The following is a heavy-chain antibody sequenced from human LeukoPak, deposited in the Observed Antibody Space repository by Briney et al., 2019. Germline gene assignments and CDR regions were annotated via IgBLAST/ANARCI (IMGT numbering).Heavy chain of an antibody. Sequence: SQTLSLTCAVYGGSFSGYYWSWIRQPPGEGLEWIGEINHSGSNNYNPSLKRRVTISVDTSKNQFSLKLSSVTAADTAVYYCALLLDYGASKDYWGQGTLVTVSS. CDR2: INHSGSN. D-gene: IGHD4-17*01. CDR1: GGSFSGYY. V-gene: IGHV4-34*01. CDR3: ALLLDYGASKDY. J-gene: IGHJ4*02.